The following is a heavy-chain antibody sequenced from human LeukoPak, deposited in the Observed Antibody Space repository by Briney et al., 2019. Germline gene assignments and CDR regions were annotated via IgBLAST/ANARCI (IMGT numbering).Heavy chain of an antibody. V-gene: IGHV4-34*01. CDR2: INHSGST. D-gene: IGHD6-19*01. J-gene: IGHJ6*03. CDR1: GGSFSGYY. Sequence: SETLSLTCAVYGGSFSGYYWSWIRQPPGKGLEWIGEINHSGSTNYNPSLKSRVTISVDTSKNQFSLKLSSVTAADTAVYYCAREAVVYYYYMDVWGKGTRVTISS. CDR3: AREAVVYYYYMDV.